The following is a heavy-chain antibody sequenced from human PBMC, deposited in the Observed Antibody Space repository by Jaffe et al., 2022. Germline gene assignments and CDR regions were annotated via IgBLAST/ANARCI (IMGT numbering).Heavy chain of an antibody. V-gene: IGHV3-48*01. CDR2: ISSRSSTI. CDR1: GFTFSSYS. J-gene: IGHJ4*02. CDR3: ARSLGYCSSTSCYYFDY. D-gene: IGHD2-2*01. Sequence: EVQLVESGGGLVQPGGSLRLSCAASGFTFSSYSMSWVRQAPGKGLEWVSYISSRSSTIYYADSVKGRFTISRDNAKNSLYLQMNSLRAEDTAIYYCARSLGYCSSTSCYYFDYWGQGTLVTVSS.